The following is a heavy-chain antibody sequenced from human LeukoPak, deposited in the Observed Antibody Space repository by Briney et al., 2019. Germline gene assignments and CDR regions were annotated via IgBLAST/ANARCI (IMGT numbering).Heavy chain of an antibody. CDR3: ARDGEYQLDY. Sequence: PSETLSLTCAVYGGSFSGYYWSWIRQPPGKGLEWIGEINHSGSTNYNPSLKSRVTISVDTSKNQFSLKLSSVTAADTAVYYCARDGEYQLDYWGQGTLVTVSS. CDR2: INHSGST. CDR1: GGSFSGYY. V-gene: IGHV4-34*01. D-gene: IGHD2-2*01. J-gene: IGHJ4*02.